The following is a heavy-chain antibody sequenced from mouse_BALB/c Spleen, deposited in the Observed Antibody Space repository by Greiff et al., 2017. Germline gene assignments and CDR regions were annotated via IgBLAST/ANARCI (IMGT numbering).Heavy chain of an antibody. Sequence: DVMLVESGGGLVKPGGSLKLSCAASGFTFSSYAMSWVRQTPEKRLEWVATISSGGSYTYYPDSVKGRFTISRDNAKNTLYLQMSSLRSEDTAMYYCARRDDGYYVRFAYRGQGTLVTVSA. CDR3: ARRDDGYYVRFAY. V-gene: IGHV5-9-1*01. CDR2: ISSGGSYT. D-gene: IGHD2-3*01. J-gene: IGHJ3*01. CDR1: GFTFSSYA.